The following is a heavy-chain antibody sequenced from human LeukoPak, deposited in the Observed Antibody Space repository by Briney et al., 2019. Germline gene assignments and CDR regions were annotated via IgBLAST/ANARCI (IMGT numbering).Heavy chain of an antibody. D-gene: IGHD2-21*02. V-gene: IGHV3-30*18. CDR2: ISYDGTNK. Sequence: PGGSLRLSCALSGFTFSNYGMHWVRQPPGKGLEWVAFISYDGTNKYYADSVKGRFTISRDNSKNTLYLQMNSLRAEDTAVYYCAKPRLMGGGDCYSYWGQGTLVTVSS. CDR1: GFTFSNYG. J-gene: IGHJ4*02. CDR3: AKPRLMGGGDCYSY.